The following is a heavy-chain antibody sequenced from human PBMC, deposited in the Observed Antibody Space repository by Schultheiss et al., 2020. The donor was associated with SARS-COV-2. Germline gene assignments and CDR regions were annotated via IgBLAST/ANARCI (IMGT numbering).Heavy chain of an antibody. CDR2: ISGRSGDT. Sequence: GGSLRLSCAASGFTFSSYWMHWVRQAPGKGLVWVSSISGRSGDTYYADSVKGRFTISRDTSRNTLYLQMDSLRAEDTAIYYCAKIGCSSISCYTGLDNWGQGSLVTVSS. J-gene: IGHJ4*02. CDR1: GFTFSSYW. V-gene: IGHV3-23*01. D-gene: IGHD2-2*02. CDR3: AKIGCSSISCYTGLDN.